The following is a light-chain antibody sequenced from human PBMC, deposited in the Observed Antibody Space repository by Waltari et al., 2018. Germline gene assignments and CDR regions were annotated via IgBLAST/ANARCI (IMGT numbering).Light chain of an antibody. Sequence: DIQLTQSPSTPSASVGDRVPITCRARQSVTTWLAWYQQKAGKAPKLLIYDASIVQSGVPSRFSGGGSGTEFSLTINSLQPDDFATYYCQQYNDRVLTFGQGT. CDR1: QSVTTW. CDR3: QQYNDRVLT. CDR2: DAS. V-gene: IGKV1-5*01. J-gene: IGKJ2*01.